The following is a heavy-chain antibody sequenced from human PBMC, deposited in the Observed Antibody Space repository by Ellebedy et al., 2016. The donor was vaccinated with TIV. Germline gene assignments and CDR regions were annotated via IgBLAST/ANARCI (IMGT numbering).Heavy chain of an antibody. V-gene: IGHV3-21*06. J-gene: IGHJ6*01. Sequence: PGGSLRLSCAASGFTFSSYPIKRVRQAPGKGLEWVPSISSGGRYINYADSVQGRFTISRDNAKNTLYLQMNSLRAEDTAVYYCARGAHYAMDVWGQGTTVTVSS. CDR2: ISSGGRYI. CDR1: GFTFSSYP. CDR3: ARGAHYAMDV.